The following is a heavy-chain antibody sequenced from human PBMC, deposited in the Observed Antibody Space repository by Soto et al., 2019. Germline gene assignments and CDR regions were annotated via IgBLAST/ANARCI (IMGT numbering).Heavy chain of an antibody. CDR2: TYYRSKWYN. D-gene: IGHD2-2*01. CDR1: GDSVSSNSAA. CDR3: VREGGTGYCSSTSCYGYYYGMDV. J-gene: IGHJ6*02. V-gene: IGHV6-1*01. Sequence: SQTLSLTCAISGDSVSSNSAAWNWIRQSPSRGLEWLGRTYYRSKWYNDYAVSVKSRITINPDTSKNQFSLQLNSVTPEDTAVYYCVREGGTGYCSSTSCYGYYYGMDVWGQGTTVTVSS.